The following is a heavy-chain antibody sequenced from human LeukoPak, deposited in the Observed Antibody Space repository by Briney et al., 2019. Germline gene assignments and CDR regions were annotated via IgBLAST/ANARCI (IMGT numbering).Heavy chain of an antibody. Sequence: GGSLRLSCAASGFTFSNYNMNWVRQAPGKGLEWVSSISSSSTYIYYADSLKGRFTISRDNSKNTLYLQMNSLRAEDTAVYYCARDGYCSGGSCSGIDYRGQGTLVTVSS. J-gene: IGHJ4*02. V-gene: IGHV3-21*01. D-gene: IGHD2-15*01. CDR1: GFTFSNYN. CDR3: ARDGYCSGGSCSGIDY. CDR2: ISSSSTYI.